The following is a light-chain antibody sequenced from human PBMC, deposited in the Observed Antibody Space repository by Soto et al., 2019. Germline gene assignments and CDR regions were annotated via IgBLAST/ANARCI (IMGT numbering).Light chain of an antibody. V-gene: IGLV1-47*02. CDR3: ATWDDSLSVWV. CDR2: SNN. CDR1: SSNIGSNY. J-gene: IGLJ3*02. Sequence: QSVLTQPPSASGTPGQRVTISCSGSSSNIGSNYVYWYHQLPGTAPKLLIYSNNQRPSGVPDRFSGSKSGTSASLAISGLRSEDEADYYCATWDDSLSVWVFGGGTQLTVL.